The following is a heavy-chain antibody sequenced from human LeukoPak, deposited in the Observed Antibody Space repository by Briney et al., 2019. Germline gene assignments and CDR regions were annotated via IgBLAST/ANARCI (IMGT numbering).Heavy chain of an antibody. CDR1: GFTVSSDY. Sequence: GGSLRLSCAASGFTVSSDYMSWVRQAPGKGLEWVSVIYSGGSTYYADSVKGRFTISRDNSKNTLYLQMNSLRAEDTAVYYCARDNKYCSGGSCYFAFDYWGQGTLVTVSS. J-gene: IGHJ4*02. CDR2: IYSGGST. D-gene: IGHD2-15*01. CDR3: ARDNKYCSGGSCYFAFDY. V-gene: IGHV3-53*01.